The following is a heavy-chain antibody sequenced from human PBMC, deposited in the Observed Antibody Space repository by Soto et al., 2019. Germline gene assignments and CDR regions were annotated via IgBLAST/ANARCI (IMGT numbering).Heavy chain of an antibody. Sequence: QEQLVQSGAEVKKPGSSVKVSCKASGGLFSSYPISWVRQVPGQGLEWMGGIIPVFQTAYYTQRFQGRVTITADEATNTAYMGLSSLRSEDTVIYYCARGGSGYTWFNEFWGQGTLVTVSS. D-gene: IGHD3-22*01. V-gene: IGHV1-69*01. CDR1: GGLFSSYP. CDR2: IIPVFQTA. J-gene: IGHJ4*02. CDR3: ARGGSGYTWFNEF.